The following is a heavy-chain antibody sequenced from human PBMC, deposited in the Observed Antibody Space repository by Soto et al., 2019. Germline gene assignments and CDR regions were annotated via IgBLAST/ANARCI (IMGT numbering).Heavy chain of an antibody. CDR3: AXGRIAVAGTFFRYYGMDV. CDR2: MNPNSGNT. J-gene: IGHJ6*02. Sequence: ASVKVSCKASGYTFTSYDINWVRQATGQGLEWMGWMNPNSGNTGYAQKFQGRVTMTRNASISTAYMELSSLRSEDTAVYYCAXGRIAVAGTFFRYYGMDVWGQGTTVTVSS. D-gene: IGHD6-19*01. CDR1: GYTFTSYD. V-gene: IGHV1-8*01.